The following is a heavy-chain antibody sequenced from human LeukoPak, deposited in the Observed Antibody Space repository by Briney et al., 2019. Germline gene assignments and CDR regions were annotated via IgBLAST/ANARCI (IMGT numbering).Heavy chain of an antibody. J-gene: IGHJ6*02. CDR3: ARDLEGGRYYYYGMDV. CDR1: GGSISSHY. CDR2: IYTSGST. Sequence: SETLSLTCTVSGGSISSHYWSWIRQPAGKGLEWIGRIYTSGSTNYNPSLKSRVTMSVDTPKNQFSLKLSSVTAADTAVYYCARDLEGGRYYYYGMDVWGQGTTVTVSS. V-gene: IGHV4-4*07. D-gene: IGHD1-1*01.